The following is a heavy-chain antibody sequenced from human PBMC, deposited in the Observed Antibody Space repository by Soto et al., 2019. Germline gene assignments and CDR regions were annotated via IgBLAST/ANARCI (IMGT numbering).Heavy chain of an antibody. V-gene: IGHV4-59*01. Sequence: SETLSLTCSVSGGSISSYYWSWIRQPPGKGLEWIGYIYYSGSTNYNPSLKSRVTISVDTSKNQFSLKLSSVTAADTAVYYCARSYYYDSSGYYFYYYYGMDVWGQGTTVTVS. CDR3: ARSYYYDSSGYYFYYYYGMDV. CDR2: IYYSGST. D-gene: IGHD3-22*01. CDR1: GGSISSYY. J-gene: IGHJ6*02.